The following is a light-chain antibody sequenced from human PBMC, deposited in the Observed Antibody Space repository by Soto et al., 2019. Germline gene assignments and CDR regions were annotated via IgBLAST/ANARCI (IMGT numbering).Light chain of an antibody. CDR1: QSISNY. Sequence: DIQMTQSPSSLSASVGDRVTITCRASQSISNYLNWYQQKPGKAPKLLMYAASSLQSGVPSRFSGSGSGTDFTLTISSLQPEEFATYYCQQSYSTPRTFGQGTKVDIK. J-gene: IGKJ1*01. CDR2: AAS. CDR3: QQSYSTPRT. V-gene: IGKV1-39*01.